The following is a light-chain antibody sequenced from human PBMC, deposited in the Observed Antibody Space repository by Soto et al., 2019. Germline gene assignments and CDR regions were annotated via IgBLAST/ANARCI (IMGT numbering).Light chain of an antibody. CDR3: QSFDRSLSGSI. V-gene: IGLV1-40*01. Sequence: QSVLTQPPSVSGAPGQRVTISCTGSSSNIGADYDVHWYQQLPGTAPKLLIYDNSDRPSGVPDRFSGSKSGTSASLAITGLQAEDEAAYYCQSFDRSLSGSIFGGGTKVTVL. J-gene: IGLJ2*01. CDR2: DNS. CDR1: SSNIGADYD.